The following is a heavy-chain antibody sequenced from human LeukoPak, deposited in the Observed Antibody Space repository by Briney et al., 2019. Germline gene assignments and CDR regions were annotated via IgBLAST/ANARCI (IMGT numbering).Heavy chain of an antibody. D-gene: IGHD5-18*01. J-gene: IGHJ4*02. CDR1: GFTFSNYG. CDR3: AKDHLAGYSYGGYYFDY. V-gene: IGHV3-30*18. Sequence: GRSLRLSCAASGFTFSNYGMHWVRQAPGKGLEWVAVISYDGSNKYYADSVEGRFTISRDNSKNTLYLQMNSLRAEDTAVYYCAKDHLAGYSYGGYYFDYWGQGTLVTVSS. CDR2: ISYDGSNK.